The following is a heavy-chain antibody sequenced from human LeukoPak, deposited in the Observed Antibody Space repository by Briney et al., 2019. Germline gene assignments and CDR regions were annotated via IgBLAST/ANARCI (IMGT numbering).Heavy chain of an antibody. CDR2: IYYSGST. V-gene: IGHV4-39*07. J-gene: IGHJ3*02. CDR1: GGSISSSSYY. Sequence: SETLSLTCTVSGGSISSSSYYWGWIRQPPGRGLEWIGSIYYSGSTYYNPSLKSRVTISVDTSKNQFSLKLSSVTAADTAVYYCAAGVVAATPAAFDIWGQGTMVTVSS. D-gene: IGHD2-15*01. CDR3: AAGVVAATPAAFDI.